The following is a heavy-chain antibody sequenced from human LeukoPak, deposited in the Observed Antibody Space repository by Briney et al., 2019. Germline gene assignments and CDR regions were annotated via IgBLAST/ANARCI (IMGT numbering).Heavy chain of an antibody. D-gene: IGHD6-13*01. Sequence: SETLSLTCTVSGGSIISHYWSWIRQPPGKGREWIGSIYYSGSTHYNPSLKSRVTISVDTSKNQFSLKLSSVTAADTAVYYCARDGGSSWYAAYFDYWGQGTLVTVSS. V-gene: IGHV4-39*07. CDR3: ARDGGSSWYAAYFDY. CDR1: GGSIISHY. J-gene: IGHJ4*02. CDR2: IYYSGST.